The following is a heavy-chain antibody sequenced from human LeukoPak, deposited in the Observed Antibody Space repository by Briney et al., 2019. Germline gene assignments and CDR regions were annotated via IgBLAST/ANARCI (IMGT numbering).Heavy chain of an antibody. J-gene: IGHJ4*02. Sequence: GGSLRLSCAASGFTFSRYWMSWVRLASGKGLEWVANIMVDGSEKHYVDSVKGRFTISRDNAENSLYLQMYSLRAEDTAVYYCAREGYGGDSMGLDYWGQGTLVTVSS. V-gene: IGHV3-7*01. CDR3: AREGYGGDSMGLDY. CDR1: GFTFSRYW. D-gene: IGHD2-21*02. CDR2: IMVDGSEK.